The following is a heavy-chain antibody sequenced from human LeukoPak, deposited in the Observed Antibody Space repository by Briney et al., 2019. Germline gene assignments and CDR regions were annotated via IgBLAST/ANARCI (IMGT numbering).Heavy chain of an antibody. V-gene: IGHV3-23*01. Sequence: GALRRSCGSSGFTFSSYAMSWVRPAPGKGLGSASAFSGSGGSTYYADSVKGRFTISRDNSKNTLYLQMNSLRAEDTAVYYCAKAGWRGGYDLSVHWGQGTLVTVSS. CDR1: GFTFSSYA. D-gene: IGHD5-12*01. J-gene: IGHJ4*02. CDR2: FSGSGGST. CDR3: AKAGWRGGYDLSVH.